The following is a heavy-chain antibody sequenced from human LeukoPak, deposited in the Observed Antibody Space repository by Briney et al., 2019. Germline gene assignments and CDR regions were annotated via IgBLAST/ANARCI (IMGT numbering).Heavy chain of an antibody. Sequence: SETLSLTCAVSGGSISSSNWWSWVRQPPGKGLEWIGEIYHSGSTNYNPSLKSRVTISVDKSKNQFSLKLSSVTAADTAVYYCARVHVGAPWYFDYWGQGTLVTVSS. J-gene: IGHJ4*02. D-gene: IGHD1-26*01. CDR1: GGSISSSNW. CDR2: IYHSGST. CDR3: ARVHVGAPWYFDY. V-gene: IGHV4-4*02.